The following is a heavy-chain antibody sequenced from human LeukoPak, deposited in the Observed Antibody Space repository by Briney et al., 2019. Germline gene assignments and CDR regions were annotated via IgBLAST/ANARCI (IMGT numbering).Heavy chain of an antibody. J-gene: IGHJ4*02. CDR1: GYSFIRYW. CDR2: IYPGDSDT. Sequence: GESLKISCKGSGYSFIRYWIGWVRQMPGKGLEWMGIIYPGDSDTRYSPSFQGQVTISADKSISTAYLQWSSLKASDTAMYYCARFSHSSGWFTGYFDYWGQGTLVTVSS. CDR3: ARFSHSSGWFTGYFDY. V-gene: IGHV5-51*01. D-gene: IGHD6-19*01.